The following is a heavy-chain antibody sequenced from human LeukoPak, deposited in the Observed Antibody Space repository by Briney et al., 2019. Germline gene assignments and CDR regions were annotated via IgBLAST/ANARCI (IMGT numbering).Heavy chain of an antibody. Sequence: GGSLRLSCAASGFTFSSYNMNWVRQAPGKGLEWVSCISSSSSHIFYAGSVQGRFTISRDNAKNSLYLQMNSLETDDTAVYYCTTGRGLSWTYLDYWGQGTLVTVSS. D-gene: IGHD3/OR15-3a*01. CDR2: ISSSSSHI. J-gene: IGHJ4*02. CDR3: TTGRGLSWTYLDY. V-gene: IGHV3-21*03. CDR1: GFTFSSYN.